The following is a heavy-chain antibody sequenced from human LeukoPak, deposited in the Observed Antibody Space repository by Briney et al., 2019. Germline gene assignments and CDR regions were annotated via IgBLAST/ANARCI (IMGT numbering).Heavy chain of an antibody. CDR2: ISDTGDSR. V-gene: IGHV3-23*01. CDR1: GFTLSKHP. J-gene: IGHJ4*02. CDR3: AKGDCASGSCYFDD. D-gene: IGHD2-8*01. Sequence: GGSLRLSCAASGFTLSKHPMYWVRQAPGKGLEWVSSISDTGDSRYYADSVKGRFTISRDSARSSLYLQMNSLRAEDTAVYYCAKGDCASGSCYFDDWGQGSQVTVSS.